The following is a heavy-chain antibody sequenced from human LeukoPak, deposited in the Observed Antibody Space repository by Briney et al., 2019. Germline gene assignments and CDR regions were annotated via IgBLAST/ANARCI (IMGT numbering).Heavy chain of an antibody. J-gene: IGHJ4*02. CDR3: ASQFRGAPLLFDY. CDR1: GFTFSSYG. V-gene: IGHV3-33*01. D-gene: IGHD3-10*01. Sequence: GGSLRLSCAASGFTFSSYGMHWVRQAPGKGLEWVAVIWYDGSNKYYADSVKGRFTISRDNSKNTLYLQMNSLRAEDTAVYYCASQFRGAPLLFDYWGQGTLVTVSS. CDR2: IWYDGSNK.